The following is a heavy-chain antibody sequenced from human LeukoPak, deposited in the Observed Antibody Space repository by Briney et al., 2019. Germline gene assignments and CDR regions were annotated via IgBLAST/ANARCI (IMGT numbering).Heavy chain of an antibody. J-gene: IGHJ4*02. D-gene: IGHD3-22*01. V-gene: IGHV3-23*01. CDR1: GFTFSSYA. CDR3: AKTMAMIVVEDYYFDY. Sequence: GGSLRLSCAASGFTFSSYAMSWVRQAPGKGLEWVSAISGSGGSTYYADSVKGLFTISRDNSKNTLYLQMNSLRAEDTAVYYCAKTMAMIVVEDYYFDYWGQGTLVTVS. CDR2: ISGSGGST.